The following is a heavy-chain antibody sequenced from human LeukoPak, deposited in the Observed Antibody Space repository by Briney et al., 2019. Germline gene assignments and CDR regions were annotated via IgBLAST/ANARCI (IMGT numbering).Heavy chain of an antibody. CDR2: IKQDGSEK. V-gene: IGHV3-7*03. D-gene: IGHD5-18*01. CDR3: AKDRIRSRDTAVVTYFDY. Sequence: GGSLRLSCAASGFTFSDYYMNWIRQAPGKGLEWVANIKQDGSEKYYVDSVKGRFTISRDNAKNSLSLQMNSLRAEDTAVYYCAKDRIRSRDTAVVTYFDYWGQGTLVTVSS. J-gene: IGHJ4*02. CDR1: GFTFSDYY.